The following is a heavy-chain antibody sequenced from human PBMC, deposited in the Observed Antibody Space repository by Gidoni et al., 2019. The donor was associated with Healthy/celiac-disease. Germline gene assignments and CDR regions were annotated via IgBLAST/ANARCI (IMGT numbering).Heavy chain of an antibody. D-gene: IGHD6-19*01. CDR3: ARQLRVAGTGAGEWFDP. J-gene: IGHJ5*02. CDR1: GGSISSRRYY. Sequence: QLQLQESGPGLVKPSETLSLTCTVSGGSISSRRYYWGWIRQPPGKGLEWIGSIYYSGSTYYNPSLKSRVTISVDTSKNQFSLKLSSVTAADTAVYYCARQLRVAGTGAGEWFDPWGQGTLVTVSS. V-gene: IGHV4-39*01. CDR2: IYYSGST.